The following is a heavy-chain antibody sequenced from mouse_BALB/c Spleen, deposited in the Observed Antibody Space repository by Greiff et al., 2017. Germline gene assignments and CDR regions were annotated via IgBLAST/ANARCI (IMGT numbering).Heavy chain of an antibody. J-gene: IGHJ4*01. D-gene: IGHD2-1*01. V-gene: IGHV1-84*02. Sequence: QVQLKESGPELVKPGASVKISCKASGYTFTDYYINWVKQKPGQGLEWIGWIYPGSGNTKYNEKFKGKATLTVDTSSSTAYMQLSSLTSEDTAVYFCARSGGNYISSYAMDYWGQGTSVTVSS. CDR2: IYPGSGNT. CDR3: ARSGGNYISSYAMDY. CDR1: GYTFTDYY.